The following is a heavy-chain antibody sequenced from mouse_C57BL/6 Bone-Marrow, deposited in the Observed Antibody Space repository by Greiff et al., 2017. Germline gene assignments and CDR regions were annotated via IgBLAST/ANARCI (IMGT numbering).Heavy chain of an antibody. V-gene: IGHV5-17*01. D-gene: IGHD1-1*01. CDR2: ISSGSSTI. CDR1: GFTFSDYG. J-gene: IGHJ4*01. Sequence: DVHLVESGGGLVKPGGSLKLSCAASGFTFSDYGMHWVRQAPEKGLEWVAYISSGSSTIYYADTVKGRFTISRDNAKNTLFLQMTSLRAEDTAMYYCARDRSSYAMDYWGQGTSVTVSS. CDR3: ARDRSSYAMDY.